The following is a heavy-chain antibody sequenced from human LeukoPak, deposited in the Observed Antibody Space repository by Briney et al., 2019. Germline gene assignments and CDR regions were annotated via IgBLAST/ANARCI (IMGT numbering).Heavy chain of an antibody. CDR3: AREGGLYYYDSSGYYLS. CDR1: GYTFTSYD. D-gene: IGHD3-22*01. V-gene: IGHV1-8*01. Sequence: GASVKVSCKASGYTFTSYDINWVRQATGQGLEWMGWMNPNSGSTSYAQKFQGRVTMTRDTSTSTVYMELSSLRSEDTAVYYCAREGGLYYYDSSGYYLSWGQGTMVTVSS. CDR2: MNPNSGST. J-gene: IGHJ3*01.